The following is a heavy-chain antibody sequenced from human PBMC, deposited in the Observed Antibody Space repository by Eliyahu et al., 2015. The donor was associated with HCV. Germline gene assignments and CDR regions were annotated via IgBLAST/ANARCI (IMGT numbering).Heavy chain of an antibody. J-gene: IGHJ4*02. D-gene: IGHD2/OR15-2a*01. CDR3: TTGPSPPFYFGLDY. CDR2: IKSKTDGGTT. Sequence: GGLVKPGGSLRLSCAASGFXFXNAWMSWVRQAPGKGLEWVGRIKSKTDGGTTDYAAPVKGRFTISRDDSKNTLYLQMNSLKTEDTAVYYCTTGPSPPFYFGLDYWGQGTLVTVSS. CDR1: GFXFXNAW. V-gene: IGHV3-15*01.